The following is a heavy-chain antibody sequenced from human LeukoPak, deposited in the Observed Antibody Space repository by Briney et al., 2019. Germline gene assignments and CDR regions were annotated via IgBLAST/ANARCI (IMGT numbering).Heavy chain of an antibody. J-gene: IGHJ4*02. CDR2: ISASGGTA. CDR3: AKPIATTGPSNFDC. D-gene: IGHD6-13*01. CDR1: GFTFSSYA. Sequence: GGSLRLSCAASGFTFSSYAMTWVRQAPGKWLEWVSVISASGGTAYYADSVKGRFTISRDNSKNTLYLQMNSLRAEDTAVYFCAKPIATTGPSNFDCWGQGTLVTVSS. V-gene: IGHV3-23*01.